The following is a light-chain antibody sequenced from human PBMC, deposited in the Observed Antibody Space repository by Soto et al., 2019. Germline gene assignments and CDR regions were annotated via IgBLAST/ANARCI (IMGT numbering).Light chain of an antibody. V-gene: IGKV1-27*01. Sequence: DVQMTQSPSSLSAFVGDRVTITCRASQGIAPYLAWFQQKPGKVPKLLIYATSTLQSGVPSRFSGSGSGTDFTLTINSLQPEDVGTYYCQKYNNRWTFGQGTKVEI. CDR1: QGIAPY. J-gene: IGKJ1*01. CDR2: ATS. CDR3: QKYNNRWT.